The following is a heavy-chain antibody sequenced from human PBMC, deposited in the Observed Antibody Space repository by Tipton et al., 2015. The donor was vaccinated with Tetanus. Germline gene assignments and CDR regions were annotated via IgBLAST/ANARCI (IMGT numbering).Heavy chain of an antibody. V-gene: IGHV5-51*01. CDR3: ARVEPAMVTCFDY. CDR1: GYSFTTYW. Sequence: VQLVQSGAEVKKPGESLKISCKGSGYSFTTYWIGWVRQMPGKGLEWMGIIYPGDSDTRYSPSFQGQVTISVDKCISTAYLQWSGLKASGTALYYCARVEPAMVTCFDYWGQGTLVTVSS. D-gene: IGHD5-18*01. J-gene: IGHJ4*02. CDR2: IYPGDSDT.